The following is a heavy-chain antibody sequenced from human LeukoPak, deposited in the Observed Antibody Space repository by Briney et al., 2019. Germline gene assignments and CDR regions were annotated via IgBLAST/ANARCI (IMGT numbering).Heavy chain of an antibody. CDR2: ISSSSSYI. CDR3: AKDPNWNYYFDY. D-gene: IGHD1-7*01. Sequence: PGGSLRLSCAASGFTFSSYSMNWVRQAPGKGLEWVSSISSSSSYIYYADSVKGRFTISRDNAKNSLYLQMNSLRAEDTAVYYCAKDPNWNYYFDYWGQGTLVTVSS. CDR1: GFTFSSYS. J-gene: IGHJ4*02. V-gene: IGHV3-21*04.